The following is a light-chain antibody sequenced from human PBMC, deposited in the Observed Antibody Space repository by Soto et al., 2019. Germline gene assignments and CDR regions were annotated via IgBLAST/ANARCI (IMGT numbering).Light chain of an antibody. Sequence: QSVLTQPASVSGSPGQSITISCTGTSSDVGGYNYVSRYQQHPGKAPKLMIYDVSNRPSEVSNRFSGSKSGNTASLTIPGLQAEDEADYYCSSYTSSSTYVFGTGTKVTVL. J-gene: IGLJ1*01. V-gene: IGLV2-14*01. CDR3: SSYTSSSTYV. CDR2: DVS. CDR1: SSDVGGYNY.